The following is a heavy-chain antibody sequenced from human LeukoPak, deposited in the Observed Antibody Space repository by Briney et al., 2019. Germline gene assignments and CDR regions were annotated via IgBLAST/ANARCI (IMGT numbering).Heavy chain of an antibody. V-gene: IGHV3-23*01. J-gene: IGHJ4*02. CDR3: AKDPLSQQVARCFDY. CDR1: GFTFSTYA. Sequence: PGGSLRLSCAASGFTFSTYAMSWVRQAPGKGLEWVSVISNSGSSTHYADSVKGRFSISRDNSRNTLYLQMNSLRTDDTAVYYCAKDPLSQQVARCFDYWGQGTLVTVSS. CDR2: ISNSGSST. D-gene: IGHD6-13*01.